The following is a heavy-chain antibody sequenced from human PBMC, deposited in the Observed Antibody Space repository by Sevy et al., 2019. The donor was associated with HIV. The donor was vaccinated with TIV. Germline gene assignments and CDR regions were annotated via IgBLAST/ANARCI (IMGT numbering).Heavy chain of an antibody. V-gene: IGHV4-38-2*02. Sequence: SETLSLTCTVSGYSISSGYYWGWIRQPPGKGLEWIGSIYHSGSTYYNPSLKSRVTISVDTSKNQFSLKLSSVTAADTAVYYCARDGGRELNYGMDVWGQGTTVTVSS. J-gene: IGHJ6*02. D-gene: IGHD3-16*01. CDR1: GYSISSGYY. CDR2: IYHSGST. CDR3: ARDGGRELNYGMDV.